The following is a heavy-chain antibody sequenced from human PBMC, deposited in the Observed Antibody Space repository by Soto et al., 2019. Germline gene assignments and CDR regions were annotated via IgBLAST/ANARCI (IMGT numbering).Heavy chain of an antibody. V-gene: IGHV4-59*01. Sequence: SETLSLTCTVSGVSISSYCWSWIRQPPGKRLEWIGHVCNSSTTYNPSLTSRVTVSLDTSKNQFSLQLSSVTAADTAVYYCARVRGPALKWSFDYWGQGTLVTVS. CDR3: ARVRGPALKWSFDY. CDR2: VCNSST. D-gene: IGHD2-15*01. J-gene: IGHJ4*02. CDR1: GVSISSYC.